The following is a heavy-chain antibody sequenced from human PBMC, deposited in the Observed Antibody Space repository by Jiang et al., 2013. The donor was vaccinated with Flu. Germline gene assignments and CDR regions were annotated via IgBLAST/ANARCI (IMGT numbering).Heavy chain of an antibody. CDR3: AREHLITMVRGVRGTRFDY. Sequence: GAEVKKPGSSVKVSCKASGGTFSSYAISWVRQAPGQGLEWMGGIIPIFGTANYAQKFQGRVTITADKSTSTAYMELSSLRSEDTAVYYCAREHLITMVRGVRGTRFDYWGQGTLVTVSS. CDR1: GGTFSSYA. D-gene: IGHD3-10*01. V-gene: IGHV1-69*06. J-gene: IGHJ4*02. CDR2: IIPIFGTA.